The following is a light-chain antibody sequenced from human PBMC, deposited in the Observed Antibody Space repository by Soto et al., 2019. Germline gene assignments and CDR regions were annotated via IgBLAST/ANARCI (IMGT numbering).Light chain of an antibody. Sequence: QSALTQPPSASGSPGQSVTISCTGTSSDVGNYDYVSWYQQHPGKAPKLMIYEVNKRPSWVPDRFSGSKSDNTASLTVSGLQADDEADYFCSSYAGTNNIVFGGGTKLTVL. V-gene: IGLV2-8*01. CDR1: SSDVGNYDY. J-gene: IGLJ2*01. CDR2: EVN. CDR3: SSYAGTNNIV.